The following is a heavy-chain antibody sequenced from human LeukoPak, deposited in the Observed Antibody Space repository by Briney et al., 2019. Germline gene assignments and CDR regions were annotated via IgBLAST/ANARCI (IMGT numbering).Heavy chain of an antibody. D-gene: IGHD1-14*01. CDR1: GDSINSLDL. J-gene: IGHJ5*02. CDR2: MYLSGTT. Sequence: SGTLSLTCTVSGDSINSLDLWSWVRQPPGKGLEWIGEMYLSGTTHPNPSVKSRVTISIDKSKNQFFLNLSSVTAADTAVYYCARARTGTLGWWFDPWGQGTLVTVSS. CDR3: ARARTGTLGWWFDP. V-gene: IGHV4-4*02.